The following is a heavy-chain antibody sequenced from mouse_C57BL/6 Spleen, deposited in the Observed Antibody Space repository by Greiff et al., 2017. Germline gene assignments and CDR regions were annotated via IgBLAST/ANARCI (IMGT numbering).Heavy chain of an antibody. CDR2: INPNNGGT. V-gene: IGHV1-22*01. J-gene: IGHJ3*01. CDR3: DAGAWFAY. Sequence: EVKLVESGPELVKPGASVKMSCKASGYTFTDYNMHWVKQSHGKSLEWIGYINPNNGGTSYNQKFKGTATLTVNKSSSTAYMELRSLTSEDSAVYYCDAGAWFAYWGQWTLVTVSA. CDR1: GYTFTDYN.